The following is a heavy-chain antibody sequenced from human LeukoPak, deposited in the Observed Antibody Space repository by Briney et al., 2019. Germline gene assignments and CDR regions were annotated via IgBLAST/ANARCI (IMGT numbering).Heavy chain of an antibody. CDR3: ARVRSGAYFDY. D-gene: IGHD3-10*01. J-gene: IGHJ4*02. V-gene: IGHV3-48*03. CDR2: TTSSGSTI. CDR1: GFTFSSYE. Sequence: GGSPRLSCAASGFTFSSYEMNWVRQAPGKGLEWVSYTTSSGSTIYYAGSVKGRFTISRDNAKNSLYLQMNSLRAEDTAVYYCARVRSGAYFDYWGQGTLVTVSS.